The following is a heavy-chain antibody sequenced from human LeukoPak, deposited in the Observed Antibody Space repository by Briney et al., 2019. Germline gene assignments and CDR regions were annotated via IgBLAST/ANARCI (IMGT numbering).Heavy chain of an antibody. CDR2: INPSGGST. J-gene: IGHJ6*02. CDR1: GYTFTSYY. V-gene: IGHV1-46*01. CDR3: AREKSGWYPRTYGMDV. D-gene: IGHD6-19*01. Sequence: GASVKVSCKASGYTFTSYYMHWVRQAPGQGLEWMGIINPSGGSTSYAQKFQGRVTMTRDTSTSTVYMELSSLRSEDTAVYYCAREKSGWYPRTYGMDVWGQGTTVTVSS.